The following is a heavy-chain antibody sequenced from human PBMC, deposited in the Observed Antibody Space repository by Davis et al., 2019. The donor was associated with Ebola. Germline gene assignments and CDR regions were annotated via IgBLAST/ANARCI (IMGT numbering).Heavy chain of an antibody. CDR2: INTYNGNT. D-gene: IGHD6-13*01. Sequence: ASVKVSCKASGYTFKNYAISWVRQAPGQRLEWMGWINTYNGNTIYSQKLQGRVTITSDTSASTAYLELSSLTSEDTAVYYCARLSSTWSSLYGMDVWGQGTTVTVS. CDR1: GYTFKNYA. V-gene: IGHV1-3*04. CDR3: ARLSSTWSSLYGMDV. J-gene: IGHJ6*02.